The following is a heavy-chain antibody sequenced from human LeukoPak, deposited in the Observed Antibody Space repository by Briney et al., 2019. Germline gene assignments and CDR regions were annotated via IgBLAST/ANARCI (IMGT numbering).Heavy chain of an antibody. D-gene: IGHD5-18*01. CDR2: INSDGSIT. Sequence: GGSLRLSCAASGFTFTTYWMHWVRQAPGKGLVWVSHINSDGSITSCADSVKGRFTISRDNAKNTLYLQMNSLRAEDTAVYYCARDAVDTANAVWGQGTTVTVSS. CDR3: ARDAVDTANAV. V-gene: IGHV3-74*01. CDR1: GFTFTTYW. J-gene: IGHJ6*02.